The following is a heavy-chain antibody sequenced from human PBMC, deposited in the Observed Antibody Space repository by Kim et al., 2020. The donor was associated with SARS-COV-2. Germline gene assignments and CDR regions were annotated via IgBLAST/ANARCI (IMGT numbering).Heavy chain of an antibody. CDR1: GFTFSSYW. J-gene: IGHJ4*02. V-gene: IGHV3-74*01. D-gene: IGHD7-27*01. CDR2: INSDGSST. Sequence: GGSLRLSCAASGFTFSSYWMHWVRQAPGKGLVWVSRINSDGSSTSYADSVKGRFTISRDNAKNTLYLQMNSLRAEDTAVYYCASELGIGRWRYFDYWGQGTLVTVSS. CDR3: ASELGIGRWRYFDY.